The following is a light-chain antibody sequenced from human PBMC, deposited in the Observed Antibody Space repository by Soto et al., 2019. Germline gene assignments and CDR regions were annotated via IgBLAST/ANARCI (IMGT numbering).Light chain of an antibody. V-gene: IGLV1-40*01. J-gene: IGLJ1*01. CDR3: QSYDNRLSGS. Sequence: QSVLTQPPSVSGAPGQRGTISCTGSSSNIGAGYDVNWYQQLPGTAPKLLIYGNSNRTSGVPDRFSGSKSGTSASLAITGLQAEDEADYYCQSYDNRLSGSFGTGTKLTVL. CDR1: SSNIGAGYD. CDR2: GNS.